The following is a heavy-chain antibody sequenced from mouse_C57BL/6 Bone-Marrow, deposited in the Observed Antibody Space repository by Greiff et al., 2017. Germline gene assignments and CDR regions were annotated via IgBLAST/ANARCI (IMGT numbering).Heavy chain of an antibody. D-gene: IGHD1-1*01. CDR3: ARYFYGSSHYAMDY. CDR1: GFTFSSYA. CDR2: ISDGGSYT. J-gene: IGHJ4*01. Sequence: EVQLQQSGGGLVKPGGSLKLSCAASGFTFSSYAMSWVRQTPEKRLEWVATISDGGSYTYYPDNVKGRFTISRDNAKNNLYLQMGHLTSEDTAMXYCARYFYGSSHYAMDYWGQGTSVTVSS. V-gene: IGHV5-4*01.